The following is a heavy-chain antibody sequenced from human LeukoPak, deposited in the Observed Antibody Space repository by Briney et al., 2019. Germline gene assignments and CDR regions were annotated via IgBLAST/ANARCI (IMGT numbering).Heavy chain of an antibody. J-gene: IGHJ4*02. D-gene: IGHD3-10*01. Sequence: GGSLRLSCAASGFTFSSYAMSWVRQAPGKGLEWVSAISGSGGSTYYADSVKGRFTISRDNAKNTLYLQMNSLRAEDTAVYYCARDRGPRTGSMVREAYDNWGQGTLVTVSS. CDR1: GFTFSSYA. V-gene: IGHV3-23*01. CDR3: ARDRGPRTGSMVREAYDN. CDR2: ISGSGGST.